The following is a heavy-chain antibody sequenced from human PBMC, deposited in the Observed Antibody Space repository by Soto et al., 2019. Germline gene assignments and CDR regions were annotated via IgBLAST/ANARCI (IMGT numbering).Heavy chain of an antibody. D-gene: IGHD3-10*01. Sequence: GASVKVSCKASGYTFTSYDIHWVRQATGQGLEWMGWMNPNSGNTGYAQKFQGRVTMTRNTSISTAYMELSSLRSEDTAVYYCAGDPLRANWFDPWGQGTLVTVSS. CDR3: AGDPLRANWFDP. CDR2: MNPNSGNT. V-gene: IGHV1-8*01. CDR1: GYTFTSYD. J-gene: IGHJ5*02.